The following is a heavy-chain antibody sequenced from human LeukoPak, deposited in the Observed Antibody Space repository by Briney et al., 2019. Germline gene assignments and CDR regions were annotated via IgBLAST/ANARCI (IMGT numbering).Heavy chain of an antibody. V-gene: IGHV3-48*03. Sequence: GGSLRLSCAASGFTFSSYEMNWVRQAPGKGLEWVSYISSSGSTIYYADSVKGRFTISRDNSKNTLYLQMNSLRAEDTAVYYCAKDHSGWYIDYWGQGTLVTVSS. D-gene: IGHD6-19*01. J-gene: IGHJ4*02. CDR2: ISSSGSTI. CDR3: AKDHSGWYIDY. CDR1: GFTFSSYE.